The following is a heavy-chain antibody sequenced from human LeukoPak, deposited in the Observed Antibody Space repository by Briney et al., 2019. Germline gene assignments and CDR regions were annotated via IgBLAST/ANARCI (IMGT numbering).Heavy chain of an antibody. D-gene: IGHD1-26*01. CDR2: INPSGGST. CDR3: ARDGVGATLISY. J-gene: IGHJ4*02. V-gene: IGHV1-46*01. CDR1: GYTFTSYY. Sequence: GASVKVSCKASGYTFTSYYMHWVRQAPGQGLEWMGIINPSGGSTSYAQKFQGRVTMTRDTSTSTVYMELSSLRAEDTAVYYCARDGVGATLISYWGQGTLVTVSS.